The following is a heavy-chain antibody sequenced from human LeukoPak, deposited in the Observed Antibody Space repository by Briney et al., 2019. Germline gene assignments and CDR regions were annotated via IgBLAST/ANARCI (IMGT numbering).Heavy chain of an antibody. D-gene: IGHD6-13*01. CDR3: ARDGPGIAAAGYFDY. V-gene: IGHV4-59*01. CDR2: IYYSGST. J-gene: IGHJ4*02. Sequence: SETLFLTCTVSGGSISSYYWSWIRQPPGKGLEWIGYIYYSGSTNYNPSLKSRVTISVDTSKNQFSLKLSSVTAADTAVYYCARDGPGIAAAGYFDYWGQGTLVTVSS. CDR1: GGSISSYY.